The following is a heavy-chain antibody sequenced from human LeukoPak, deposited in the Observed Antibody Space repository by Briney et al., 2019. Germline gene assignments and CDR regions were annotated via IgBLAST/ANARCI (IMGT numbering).Heavy chain of an antibody. CDR1: GFTFSSYA. Sequence: PGRSLRLSCAASGFTFSSYAMHWVRQAPGKGLEWVAVISYDGSNKYFADSVKGRFTISRDTSKNTLYLQMNSLRAEDTAVYYCARETGSAVGSTDLDYWGQGTLVTVSS. CDR3: ARETGSAVGSTDLDY. CDR2: ISYDGSNK. V-gene: IGHV3-30-3*01. D-gene: IGHD4-17*01. J-gene: IGHJ4*02.